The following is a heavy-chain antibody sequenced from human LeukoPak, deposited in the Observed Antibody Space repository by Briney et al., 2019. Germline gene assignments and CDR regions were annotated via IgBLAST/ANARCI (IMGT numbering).Heavy chain of an antibody. J-gene: IGHJ6*03. CDR3: ATSAYYYYMDV. V-gene: IGHV4-59*11. CDR2: IYYSGST. CDR1: GGSISSHY. Sequence: SETLSLTCTVSGGSISSHYWSWIRQPPGEELEWIGYIYYSGSTNYNPSLKSRVTISVDTSKNQFSLNLSSVTAADTAVYYCATSAYYYYMDVWGNGTTVTVSS.